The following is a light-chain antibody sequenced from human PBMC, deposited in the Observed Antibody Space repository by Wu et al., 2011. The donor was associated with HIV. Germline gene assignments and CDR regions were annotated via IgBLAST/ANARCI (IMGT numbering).Light chain of an antibody. CDR3: QQRSNWPPGLT. V-gene: IGKV3-11*01. J-gene: IGKJ4*01. CDR1: QSVSDY. CDR2: DGN. Sequence: EIVLTQSPATMSLSPGERATLSCRASQSVSDYLAWYQQKPGQAPRLLIYDGNNRATGIPARFSGSGSGTDFTLTISRLEPEDSAVYYCQQRSNWPPGLTFGEGPRWKSN.